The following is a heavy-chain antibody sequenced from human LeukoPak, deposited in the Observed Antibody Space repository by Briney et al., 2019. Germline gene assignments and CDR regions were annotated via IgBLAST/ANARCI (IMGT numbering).Heavy chain of an antibody. J-gene: IGHJ4*02. CDR2: FDPEDGET. CDR1: GYTLTELS. Sequence: ASVKVSCKVSGYTLTELSMHWVRQAPGKGLEWMGGFDPEDGETIYAQKFQGRVTMTEDTSTDTAYMELSSLRSEDTAVYYCATVEDTAMVYRYYFDYWGQGTLVTVSS. CDR3: ATVEDTAMVYRYYFDY. V-gene: IGHV1-24*01. D-gene: IGHD5-18*01.